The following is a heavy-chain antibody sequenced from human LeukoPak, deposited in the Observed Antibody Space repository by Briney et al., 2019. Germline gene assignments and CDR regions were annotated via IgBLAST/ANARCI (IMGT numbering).Heavy chain of an antibody. Sequence: GASVKVSCKASGYTFTGYYMHWVRQAPGQGLEWMGRIIPIFGAANYAQKFQGRVTTTADKSTSTAYMELSSLRSEDTAVYYCARDGNAHSHYYYYMDVWGKGTTVTVSS. CDR1: GYTFTGYY. CDR3: ARDGNAHSHYYYYMDV. CDR2: IIPIFGAA. J-gene: IGHJ6*03. D-gene: IGHD1-1*01. V-gene: IGHV1-69*06.